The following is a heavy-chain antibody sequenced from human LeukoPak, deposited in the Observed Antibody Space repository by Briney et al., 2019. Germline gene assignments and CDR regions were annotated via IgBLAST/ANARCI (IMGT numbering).Heavy chain of an antibody. CDR3: ATDHRRGGVYVWGSYRSRRTYFDF. CDR1: GYTFTGYY. J-gene: IGHJ4*02. D-gene: IGHD3-16*02. CDR2: INPNSGGT. V-gene: IGHV1-2*02. Sequence: ASAKVSCKASGYTFTGYYMHWVRQAPGQGLEWMGWINPNSGGTNYAQKSQGRVAMTRDTYIRTAYMELSSMGYEDTAVYYCATDHRRGGVYVWGSYRSRRTYFDFWGEGTLVSVSS.